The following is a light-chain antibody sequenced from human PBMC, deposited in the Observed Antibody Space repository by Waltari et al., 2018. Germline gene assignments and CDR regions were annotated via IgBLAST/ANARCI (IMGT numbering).Light chain of an antibody. CDR2: DVN. V-gene: IGLV2-11*01. CDR3: CSYAGSYTYVI. CDR1: SRDVGNYDY. J-gene: IGLJ2*01. Sequence: QSALTQPRSVSGSPGQSVTISCIGTSRDVGNYDYVSWYQEHPGKAPKLMIFDVNKRPSGVPDRFSGSKSGNTASLTISGLQAEDEADYYCCSYAGSYTYVIFGGGTKLTVL.